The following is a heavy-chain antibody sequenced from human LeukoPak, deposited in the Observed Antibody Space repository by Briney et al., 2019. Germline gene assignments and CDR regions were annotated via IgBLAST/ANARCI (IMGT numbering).Heavy chain of an antibody. CDR1: GYTFISYG. V-gene: IGHV1-18*01. Sequence: GASVKVSCKASGYTFISYGISWVRQAPRQGLEWMGWISAYNGNTNYAQKLQGRVTMTTDTSTSTAYMELRSLRSDDTAVYYCARADYRGNWFDPWGQGTLVTVSS. CDR3: ARADYRGNWFDP. D-gene: IGHD4/OR15-4a*01. J-gene: IGHJ5*02. CDR2: ISAYNGNT.